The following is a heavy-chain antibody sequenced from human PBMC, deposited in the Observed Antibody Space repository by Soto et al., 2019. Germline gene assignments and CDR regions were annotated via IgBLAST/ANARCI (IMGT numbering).Heavy chain of an antibody. CDR1: GGSISSGGYY. CDR2: IYYSGNT. D-gene: IGHD3-10*01. V-gene: IGHV4-31*03. J-gene: IGHJ5*02. Sequence: SETLSLTCTVSGGSISSGGYYWSWIRQHPGKGLEWIGFIYYSGNTNYNPSLKSRVTISVDTSKKQFSLKLSSVTAADTAVYYCANSPSNYGSGSYPWGQGTLVTVSS. CDR3: ANSPSNYGSGSYP.